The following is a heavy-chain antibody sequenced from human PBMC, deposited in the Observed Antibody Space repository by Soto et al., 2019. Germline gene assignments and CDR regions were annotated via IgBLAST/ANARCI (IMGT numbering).Heavy chain of an antibody. CDR1: GGSISSSNW. CDR2: IYHSGST. CDR3: ARDSEVQRDFAH. V-gene: IGHV4-4*02. J-gene: IGHJ4*02. D-gene: IGHD1-26*01. Sequence: QVQLQESGPGLVKPSGTLSLTCAVSGGSISSSNWWSWVRQPPGKGLEWIGEIYHSGSTNYNPSLNSRVTIPVDKSKNQFSLRLSSVTAADTAVYYCARDSEVQRDFAHWGQGTLVTVSS.